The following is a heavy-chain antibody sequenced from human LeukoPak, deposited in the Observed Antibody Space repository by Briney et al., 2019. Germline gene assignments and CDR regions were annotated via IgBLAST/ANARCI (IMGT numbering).Heavy chain of an antibody. CDR2: ITTYNGDT. D-gene: IGHD3-10*01. CDR3: AIVLPYFGY. V-gene: IGHV1-18*01. J-gene: IGHJ4*02. CDR1: GYTFITYG. Sequence: ASVKVSCKASGYTFITYGLSWVRQAPRQGLEWMGWITTYNGDTDYAQKLQGRVTMTADTSTSTAYMELRSLRSDDTAVYYCAIVLPYFGYWGQGTLLTVSS.